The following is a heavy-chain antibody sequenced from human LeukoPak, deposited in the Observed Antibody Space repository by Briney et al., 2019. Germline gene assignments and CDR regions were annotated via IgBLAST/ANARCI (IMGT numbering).Heavy chain of an antibody. D-gene: IGHD3-10*01. Sequence: SETLSLTCAVYGGSFSGYYWSWIRQPPGKGLEWIGEINHSGSTNYNPSLKSRVTISVDTSKNQFSLKLSSVTAAGTAVYYCARDVRGVTPWYFDLWGRGTLVTVSS. CDR2: INHSGST. CDR3: ARDVRGVTPWYFDL. CDR1: GGSFSGYY. V-gene: IGHV4-34*01. J-gene: IGHJ2*01.